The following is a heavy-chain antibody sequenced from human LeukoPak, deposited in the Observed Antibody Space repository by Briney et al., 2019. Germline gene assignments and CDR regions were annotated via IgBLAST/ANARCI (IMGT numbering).Heavy chain of an antibody. V-gene: IGHV3-48*02. CDR2: IGSGSSTI. Sequence: ETLSLTCTVSGDSIATSSYYWGWIRQPPGKGLEWVSYIGSGSSTIYYADSVKGRFTISRDNAKNSLYLQMNTLRDEDTAVYYCARDRDYSFDYWGQGTLVTVSS. J-gene: IGHJ4*02. CDR1: GDSIATSSYY. CDR3: ARDRDYSFDY.